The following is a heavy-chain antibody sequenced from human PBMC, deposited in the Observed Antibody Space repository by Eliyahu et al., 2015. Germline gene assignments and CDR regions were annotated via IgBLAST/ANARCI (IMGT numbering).Heavy chain of an antibody. J-gene: IGHJ6*02. V-gene: IGHV4-31*03. CDR1: GDSITNDAYF. D-gene: IGHD2/OR15-2a*01. Sequence: QVQLRESGPGLVKPFQSLSLSCTVSGDSITNDAYFWTWIRQHPTEGLGWIGSIHNSGTANYNPSLRGRIAISVDTFKNEFFLELTDVTAADTAVYYCARDSRILGALGVWGQGTSVTVSS. CDR2: IHNSGTA. CDR3: ARDSRILGALGV.